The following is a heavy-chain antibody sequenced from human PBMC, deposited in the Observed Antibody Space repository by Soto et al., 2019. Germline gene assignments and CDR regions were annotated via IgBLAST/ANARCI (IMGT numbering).Heavy chain of an antibody. D-gene: IGHD1-26*01. CDR2: ITNDGNNE. J-gene: IGHJ6*02. CDR1: GFVFSDYG. CDR3: AKEGPGGGRHFYYGMDV. Sequence: GGSLRLSCAASGFVFSDYGMHWARQAPGKGLEWVALITNDGNNEFYRESVKGRFSISRGRSTNTVDLLMNSLRPEDTGVYYCAKEGPGGGRHFYYGMDVWGQGTTVTVSS. V-gene: IGHV3-30*02.